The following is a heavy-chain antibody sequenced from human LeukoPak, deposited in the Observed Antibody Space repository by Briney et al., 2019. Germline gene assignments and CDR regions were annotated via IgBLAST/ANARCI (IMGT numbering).Heavy chain of an antibody. V-gene: IGHV3-23*01. D-gene: IGHD4-11*01. CDR3: ARYPGPAPTVTYGMDV. CDR1: GSSFSNYA. J-gene: IGHJ6*02. Sequence: PGGSLRFSCAASGSSFSNYAMSWVRQAPGKGLEWVSGITASGVSTYYAESVEGRFTISRDNSKNTLYLQMNSLRGEDTAVYYCARYPGPAPTVTYGMDVWGQGTTVTVSS. CDR2: ITASGVST.